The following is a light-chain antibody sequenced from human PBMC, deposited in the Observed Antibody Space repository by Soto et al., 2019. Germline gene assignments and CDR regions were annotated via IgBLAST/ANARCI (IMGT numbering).Light chain of an antibody. CDR1: HNVTIN. CDR3: QQYHNWYS. J-gene: IGKJ2*03. Sequence: VMTQSPATLSVSPGERATLTCRASHNVTINVAWYQQKPGQAPRLLIRGASTRATGIPARFSGSGSGTEFTLTISSLQSDDSAVYHCQQYHNWYSFGQGSNLEIK. CDR2: GAS. V-gene: IGKV3-15*01.